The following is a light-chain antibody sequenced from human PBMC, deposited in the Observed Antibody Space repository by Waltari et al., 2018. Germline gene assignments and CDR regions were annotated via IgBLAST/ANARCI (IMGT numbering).Light chain of an antibody. J-gene: IGKJ1*01. CDR3: QHYVRLPAT. V-gene: IGKV3-20*01. CDR2: GAS. Sequence: IVLTQSPGTLSLSPGERVTLSCRASQSVSRSLAWYQQKPGQAPKLLIYGASTRATGIPDRFTGSGSVTDFSLTINSLEPEDFAIYFCQHYVRLPATFGQGTKVEIK. CDR1: QSVSRS.